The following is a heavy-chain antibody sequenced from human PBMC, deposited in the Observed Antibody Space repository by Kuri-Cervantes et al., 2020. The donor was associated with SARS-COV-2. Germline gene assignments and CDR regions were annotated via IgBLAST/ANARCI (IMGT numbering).Heavy chain of an antibody. CDR2: ISYDGSNK. V-gene: IGHV3-30*18. CDR1: GFTFSSYG. D-gene: IGHD3-22*01. CDR3: AKDSGYYDSSGYYRY. J-gene: IGHJ4*02. Sequence: GESLKISCAASGFTFSSYGMHWVRQAPGKVLEWVAVISYDGSNKYYADSVKGRFTISRDNSKNTLYLQMNSLRAEDTAVYYCAKDSGYYDSSGYYRYWGQGTLVTVSS.